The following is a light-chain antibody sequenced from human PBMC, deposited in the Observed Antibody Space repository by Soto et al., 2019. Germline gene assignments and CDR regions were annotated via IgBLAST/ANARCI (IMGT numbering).Light chain of an antibody. V-gene: IGLV1-51*01. CDR3: ATWDNSLSAVV. CDR1: SSNIGINY. CDR2: DND. J-gene: IGLJ2*01. Sequence: QSVLTQPPSVSAAPGQKVTISCSGSSSNIGINYVCWYQQLPGTAPKLLIYDNDNRPSGIPDRFSGSKSGTSATLGVTGLQTGYEADYYCATWDNSLSAVVFGGGTKLTVL.